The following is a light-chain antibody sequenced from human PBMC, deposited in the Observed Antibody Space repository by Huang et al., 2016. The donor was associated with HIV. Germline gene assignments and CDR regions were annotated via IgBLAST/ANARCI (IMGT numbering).Light chain of an antibody. Sequence: EIVMTQSPASLSMSPGERATLSCRASQSVTSSLAWYQQKPGQAPRLLIYDASTRATGIPARFSGSGSGTESTLTISSLQSEDFAVYYCQQYNNWQTFGQGTKLQIK. V-gene: IGKV3-15*01. CDR2: DAS. CDR1: QSVTSS. CDR3: QQYNNWQT. J-gene: IGKJ2*01.